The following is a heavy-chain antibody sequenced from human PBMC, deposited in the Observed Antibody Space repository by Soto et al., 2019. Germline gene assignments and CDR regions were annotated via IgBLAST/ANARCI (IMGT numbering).Heavy chain of an antibody. Sequence: ASVEVSCKXSGYTFTSYYMHWVRQAPGQGLEWMGIINPSGGSTSYAQKFQGRVTMTRDTSTSTVYMELSSLRSEDTAVYYCARDFRAPLEWLQCGYWGQGTLVTVSS. J-gene: IGHJ4*02. CDR2: INPSGGST. V-gene: IGHV1-46*01. CDR3: ARDFRAPLEWLQCGY. D-gene: IGHD5-12*01. CDR1: GYTFTSYY.